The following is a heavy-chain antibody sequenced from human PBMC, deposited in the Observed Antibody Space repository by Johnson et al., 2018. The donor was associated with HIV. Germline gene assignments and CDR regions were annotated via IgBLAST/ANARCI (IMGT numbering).Heavy chain of an antibody. D-gene: IGHD6-6*01. Sequence: QMQLVESGGGVVQPGRSLRLSCAASKFTFSSYAMHWVRQAPGKGLEWVSFISYDGNNKYYRDSVKGRFTISRDNSKNTLYLQINSLRVEHTAVYYCARDQGVWAARPEDAFDVWGQGTMVTVSS. CDR3: ARDQGVWAARPEDAFDV. CDR2: ISYDGNNK. V-gene: IGHV3-30*04. J-gene: IGHJ3*01. CDR1: KFTFSSYA.